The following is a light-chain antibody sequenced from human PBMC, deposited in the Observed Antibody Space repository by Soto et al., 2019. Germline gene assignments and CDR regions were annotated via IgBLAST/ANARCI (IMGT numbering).Light chain of an antibody. CDR1: QSVSSN. CDR3: QPYKNWPPLT. Sequence: EIVMTQSPATLSVSPGERATLACRASQSVSSNLAWYQQKPGQAPRLLIYGAFTRATGIPVRFSGSGSGTEFTLTISSLQSEDFAVYYCQPYKNWPPLTFGGGTKVEIK. CDR2: GAF. J-gene: IGKJ4*01. V-gene: IGKV3-15*01.